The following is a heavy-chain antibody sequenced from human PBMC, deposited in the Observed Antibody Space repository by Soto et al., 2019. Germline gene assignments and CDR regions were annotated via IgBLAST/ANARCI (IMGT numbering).Heavy chain of an antibody. D-gene: IGHD2-2*01. J-gene: IGHJ4*02. Sequence: EVQLLESGGGLVQPGGSLRLSCAASGFPFSSYAMTWVRQAPGKGLEWVSAISATGGSAYYADSVKGRFTISRDNSKNTLYLQMNSLRFEDAALYYWSKGGPQPPRFDFWGPGTLVTVSS. V-gene: IGHV3-23*01. CDR1: GFPFSSYA. CDR3: SKGGPQPPRFDF. CDR2: ISATGGSA.